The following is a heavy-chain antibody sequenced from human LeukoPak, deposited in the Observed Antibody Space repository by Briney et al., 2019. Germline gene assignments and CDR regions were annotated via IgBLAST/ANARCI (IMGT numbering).Heavy chain of an antibody. CDR3: ARRVSSGWYGDYGMDV. CDR2: IYPGDSDI. J-gene: IGHJ6*02. Sequence: GESLKISCKGSGYSFTSYWIGWVRQVPGKGLEWMGIIYPGDSDIRYSPSFQGQVTISADKSVSTAYLQWSSLKASDTAMYYCARRVSSGWYGDYGMDVWGQGTTVTVSS. V-gene: IGHV5-51*01. D-gene: IGHD6-19*01. CDR1: GYSFTSYW.